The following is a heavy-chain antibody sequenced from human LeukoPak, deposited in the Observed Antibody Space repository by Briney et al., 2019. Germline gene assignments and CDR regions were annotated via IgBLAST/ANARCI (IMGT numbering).Heavy chain of an antibody. J-gene: IGHJ4*02. Sequence: QPGGSLRLSCAASGFTFSNYGIHWVRQAPGKGLEWVALISYDGNKKYYVDSVKGRFTVSRDTSKNTLYLQMNSLRAEDTAIYHWANGPGDIDILDHWGQGTRVTVPS. V-gene: IGHV3-30*18. D-gene: IGHD3-10*01. CDR1: GFTFSNYG. CDR3: ANGPGDIDILDH. CDR2: ISYDGNKK.